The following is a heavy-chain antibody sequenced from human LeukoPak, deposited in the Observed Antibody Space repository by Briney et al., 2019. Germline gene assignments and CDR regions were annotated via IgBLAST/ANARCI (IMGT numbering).Heavy chain of an antibody. V-gene: IGHV3-48*01. CDR1: GFTFSSYS. J-gene: IGHJ6*03. D-gene: IGHD4-11*01. Sequence: GGSLRLSCAASGFTFSSYSMNWVRQAPGKGLEWVSYISSSSSTIYYADSVKGRFTISRDNAKNSLYLQMNSLRAEDTAVYYCAREGSNHYYYYMDVWGKGTTVTASS. CDR2: ISSSSSTI. CDR3: AREGSNHYYYYMDV.